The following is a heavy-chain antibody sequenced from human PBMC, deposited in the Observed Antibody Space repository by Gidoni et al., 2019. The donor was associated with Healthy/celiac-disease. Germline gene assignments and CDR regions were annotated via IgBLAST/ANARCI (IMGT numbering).Heavy chain of an antibody. V-gene: IGHV3-9*01. J-gene: IGHJ2*01. Sequence: EVQLVESGGGLVQPGRSLRLSCAASGFTFDDYAMHWVRQAPGKGLEWVSGISWNSGSIGYADSVKGRFTISRDNAKNSLYLQMNSLRAEDTALYYCAKDRKGYFDLWGRGTLVTVSS. CDR3: AKDRKGYFDL. CDR2: ISWNSGSI. CDR1: GFTFDDYA.